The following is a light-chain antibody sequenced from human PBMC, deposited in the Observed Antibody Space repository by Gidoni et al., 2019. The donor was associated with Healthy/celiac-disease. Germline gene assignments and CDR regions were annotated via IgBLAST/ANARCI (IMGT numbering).Light chain of an antibody. CDR1: SLRSYY. CDR2: GKN. V-gene: IGLV3-19*01. Sequence: SSELTQDPAVSVALGQTVRITCQGDSLRSYYASWYQQKPGQAPVLVSYGKNNRPSGIPDRFSGSSSGNTASLTITGAQAEDEADYYCSSRDSSGNHPVVFGGGTKLTVL. CDR3: SSRDSSGNHPVV. J-gene: IGLJ2*01.